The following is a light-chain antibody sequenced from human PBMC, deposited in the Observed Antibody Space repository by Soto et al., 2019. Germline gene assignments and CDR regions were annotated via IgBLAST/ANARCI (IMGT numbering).Light chain of an antibody. CDR2: DTN. CDR3: QSYEGSLTVI. CDR1: SSDIGAGFD. Sequence: QSVLTQPPSVSGAPGQRVTISCTGSSSDIGAGFDVHWYQHLPRIVPKLLIYDTNKRPSGVPDRFSGSKSGTSASLDITGLQTEAEGEYFCQSYEGSLTVILGGGTKLTVL. J-gene: IGLJ2*01. V-gene: IGLV1-40*01.